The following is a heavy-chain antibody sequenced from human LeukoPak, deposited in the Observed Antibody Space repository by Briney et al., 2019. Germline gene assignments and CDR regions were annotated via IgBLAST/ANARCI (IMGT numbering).Heavy chain of an antibody. CDR1: GGSISSSSYY. J-gene: IGHJ1*01. D-gene: IGHD1-26*01. CDR3: AGLYSGSYYQYFQH. V-gene: IGHV4-39*01. CDR2: IYYSGST. Sequence: SETLSLTCTVSGGSISSSSYYWGWIRQPPGKGLEWIGSIYYSGSTYYNPPLKGRVTISVDASKNQFSLKLSSVTAADTAVYYCAGLYSGSYYQYFQHWGQGTLVTVSS.